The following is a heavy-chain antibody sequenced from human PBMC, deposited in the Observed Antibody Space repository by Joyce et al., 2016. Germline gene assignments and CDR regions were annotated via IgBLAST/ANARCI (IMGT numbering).Heavy chain of an antibody. V-gene: IGHV3-21*01. CDR1: GFIFSSYS. J-gene: IGHJ4*02. Sequence: EVQLVESGGGLVKPGESLRLSCTASGFIFSSYSMTWVRQCRGKGLEWVSSISRDNTYIYHADSVKGRFTISRDNARNSLYLQMNSLRAEDTAVYYCARDVLTTVTKAYGYWGQGTLVAVSS. CDR2: ISRDNTYI. D-gene: IGHD4-11*01. CDR3: ARDVLTTVTKAYGY.